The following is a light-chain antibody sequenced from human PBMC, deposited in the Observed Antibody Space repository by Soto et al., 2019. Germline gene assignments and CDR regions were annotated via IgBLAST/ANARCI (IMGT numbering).Light chain of an antibody. CDR1: SSDVENYKL. CDR3: CSSVGSYV. CDR2: EVT. Sequence: QSVLNQPASVSGSPGQSVTISCTATSSDVENYKLVSWYQQHPGKAPKLIIYEVTKRPSGVSNRFSGSKSANTASLTISGLQPEDEADYYCCSSVGSYVFGTGNKLTVL. J-gene: IGLJ1*01. V-gene: IGLV2-23*02.